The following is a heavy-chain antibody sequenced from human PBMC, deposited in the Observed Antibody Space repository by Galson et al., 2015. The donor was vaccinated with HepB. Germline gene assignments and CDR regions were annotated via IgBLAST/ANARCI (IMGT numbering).Heavy chain of an antibody. J-gene: IGHJ3*02. CDR3: ARDLQDWWYDSSGSYDAFDI. Sequence: SVKVSCKASGYTFTSYAMHWVRQAPGQRLEWMGWINAGNGNTKYSQKFQGRVTITRDTSASTAYMELSSLRSEDTAVYYCARDLQDWWYDSSGSYDAFDIWGQGTMVTVSS. CDR2: INAGNGNT. CDR1: GYTFTSYA. D-gene: IGHD3-22*01. V-gene: IGHV1-3*01.